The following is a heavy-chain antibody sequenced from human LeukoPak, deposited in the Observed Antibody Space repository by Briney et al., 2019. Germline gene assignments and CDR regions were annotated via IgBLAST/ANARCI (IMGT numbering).Heavy chain of an antibody. CDR3: ARDGHRMYYYESSVYRFDY. D-gene: IGHD3-22*01. CDR1: GGTFSSYA. V-gene: IGHV1-69*06. Sequence: SVKVSCKASGGTFSSYAISWVRQAPGQGLEWMGVIIPIFGTANYAQKFQGRVTITADKSTSTAYMELSSLRSEDTAVYYCARDGHRMYYYESSVYRFDYWGQGTLVTVSS. CDR2: IIPIFGTA. J-gene: IGHJ4*02.